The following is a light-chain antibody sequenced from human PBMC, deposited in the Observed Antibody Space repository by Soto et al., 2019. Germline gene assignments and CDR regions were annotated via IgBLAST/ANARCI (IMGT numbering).Light chain of an antibody. V-gene: IGKV3-20*01. J-gene: IGKJ4*01. CDR2: GAS. Sequence: EIIMTQSPATLSVSQGERATLSCRASESVSSNLAWYQQNPGQAPRLLIYGASSRATGIPDRFSGSGSGTDFTLTISRLEPEDFAVYYCPQYGSSLTFGGGTKVEIK. CDR3: PQYGSSLT. CDR1: ESVSSN.